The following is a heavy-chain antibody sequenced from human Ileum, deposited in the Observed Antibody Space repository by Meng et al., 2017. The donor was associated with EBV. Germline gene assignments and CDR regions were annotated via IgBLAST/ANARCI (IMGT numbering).Heavy chain of an antibody. J-gene: IGHJ4*02. V-gene: IGHV4-61*01. CDR2: TYGSDI. Sequence: QVQLPGSAPGMVKPSETWSLTCAVSGGPVSSDSYHWSWIRQSPGRGLEWIGHTYGSDINYSPSFQSRVTISIDTAKNQLFLKLTSVTAADTAMYYCAYYRVGRGGVGSWGQGTLVTVSS. D-gene: IGHD3-16*01. CDR3: AYYRVGRGGVGS. CDR1: GGPVSSDSYH.